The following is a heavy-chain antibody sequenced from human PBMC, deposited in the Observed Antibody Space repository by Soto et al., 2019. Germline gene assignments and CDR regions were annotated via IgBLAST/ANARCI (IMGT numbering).Heavy chain of an antibody. CDR3: ARHDYGDYEFDC. J-gene: IGHJ4*02. V-gene: IGHV4-39*01. D-gene: IGHD4-17*01. CDR1: GGSISSSSYY. Sequence: QLQLQESGPGLVKPSETLSLTCTVSGGSISSSSYYWGWIRQPPGRGLEWIGSIYESGSTYYNPSLRSRVTISVDTSKNQFSLKLSSVTAADTAGYYCARHDYGDYEFDCWGQGTLVTVSS. CDR2: IYESGST.